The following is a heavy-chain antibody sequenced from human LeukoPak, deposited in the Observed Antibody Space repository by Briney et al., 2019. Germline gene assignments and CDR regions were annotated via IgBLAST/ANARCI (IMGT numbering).Heavy chain of an antibody. D-gene: IGHD6-19*01. CDR2: ISSNGGST. CDR1: GFTFSSYA. CDR3: VGSSGWLFDY. V-gene: IGHV3-64*01. Sequence: GSLRLSCAASGFTFSSYAMHWVRQAPGKGLEYVSAISSNGGSTYYANSVKGRFTISRDNAKNSVYLQMDNLRAEDTAVYYCVGSSGWLFDYWGQGILVAVSS. J-gene: IGHJ4*02.